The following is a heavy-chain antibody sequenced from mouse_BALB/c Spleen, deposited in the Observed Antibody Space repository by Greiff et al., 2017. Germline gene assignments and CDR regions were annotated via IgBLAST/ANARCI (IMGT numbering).Heavy chain of an antibody. CDR3: AREFITTVRGDAMDY. CDR2: IRNKANGYTT. Sequence: EVQLQESGGGLVQPGGSLRLSCATSGFTFTDYYMSWVRQPPGKALEWLGFIRNKANGYTTEYSASVKGRFTISRDNSQSIPYLQMNTLRAEDSAIYYCAREFITTVRGDAMDYWGQGTSVTVSS. CDR1: GFTFTDYY. V-gene: IGHV7-3*02. J-gene: IGHJ4*01. D-gene: IGHD1-2*01.